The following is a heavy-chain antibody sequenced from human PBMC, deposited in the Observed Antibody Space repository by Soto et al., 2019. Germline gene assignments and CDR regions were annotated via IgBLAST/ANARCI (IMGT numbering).Heavy chain of an antibody. CDR1: GYAFTTYG. Sequence: QVHLVQSGAEGKKPGASVKVSCKGSGYAFTTYGITWVRQAPGQGLEWMGWISAHNGNTNYAQKLQGRVTVTRDTSTSTEYMELRRLSCHGTAVYYCASGRYGDSWGQGALVSVSS. V-gene: IGHV1-18*01. CDR3: ASGRYGDS. CDR2: ISAHNGNT. J-gene: IGHJ4*02. D-gene: IGHD1-26*01.